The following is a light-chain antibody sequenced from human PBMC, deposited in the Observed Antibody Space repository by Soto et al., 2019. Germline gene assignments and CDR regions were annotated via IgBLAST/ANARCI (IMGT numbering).Light chain of an antibody. CDR3: SSYTSSSTYV. CDR2: EVN. V-gene: IGLV2-18*02. CDR1: SSDVGSYNR. J-gene: IGLJ1*01. Sequence: QSALTQPPSVSGSPGHSVTIPCTGTSSDVGSYNRVSWYQQPPGTAPKLMIYEVNNRPSGVPDRFSGSKSGNTASLTISGLQAEDEADYYCSSYTSSSTYVFGTGTKLTVL.